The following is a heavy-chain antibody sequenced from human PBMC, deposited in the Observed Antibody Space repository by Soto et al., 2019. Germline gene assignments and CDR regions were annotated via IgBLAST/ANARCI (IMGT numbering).Heavy chain of an antibody. CDR3: ARHHDS. Sequence: QVQLQESGPGLVKPSETLSLTCTVSGGSISSYYWCWIRQPPGKGLEWIGYIYYTGSTNYNPSLTTRVTISVATSKNQFSLTLLSMTAADTAVYYCARHHDSWGQGTRVTVSS. V-gene: IGHV4-59*08. CDR1: GGSISSYY. CDR2: IYYTGST. J-gene: IGHJ4*02.